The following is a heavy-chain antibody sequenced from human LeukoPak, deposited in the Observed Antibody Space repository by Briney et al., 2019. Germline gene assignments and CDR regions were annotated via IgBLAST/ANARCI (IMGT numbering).Heavy chain of an antibody. CDR3: ARWDRYSSGWSQPFDY. J-gene: IGHJ4*02. D-gene: IGHD6-19*01. Sequence: SETLSLTCAVYGGSFSGYYWSWIRQPPGKGLEWIGEINHSGSTNYNPSLKSLVTISVDTSKNQFSLKLSSVTAADTAVYYCARWDRYSSGWSQPFDYWGQGTLVTVSS. V-gene: IGHV4-34*01. CDR2: INHSGST. CDR1: GGSFSGYY.